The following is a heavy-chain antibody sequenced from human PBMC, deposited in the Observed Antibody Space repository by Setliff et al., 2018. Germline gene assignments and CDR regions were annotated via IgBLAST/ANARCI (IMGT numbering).Heavy chain of an antibody. D-gene: IGHD3-22*01. CDR3: ARHPPPPNYFDIGALDS. J-gene: IGHJ4*02. CDR2: IIPVLDIT. CDR1: GGPLNSYS. V-gene: IGHV1-69*02. Sequence: WASVKVSCKASGGPLNSYSFSWVRQAPGQGLEWMGRIIPVLDITRYSQKFQGRVTITADKSTGIIYMELTSPRSDDTAVYYCARHPPPPNYFDIGALDSWGQGTLVTVSS.